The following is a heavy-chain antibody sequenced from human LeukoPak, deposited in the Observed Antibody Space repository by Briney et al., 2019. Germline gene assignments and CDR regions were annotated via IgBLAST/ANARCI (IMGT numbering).Heavy chain of an antibody. CDR1: GGSISSYY. V-gene: IGHV4-59*01. CDR3: ARRDSGSYYDYFDY. CDR2: IYYSGST. D-gene: IGHD1-26*01. J-gene: IGHJ4*02. Sequence: PSETLSLTCTVSGGSISSYYWSWIRQPPGKGLEWIGYIYYSGSTNYNPSPKSRVTISVDTSKNQFSLKLSSVTAADTAVYYCARRDSGSYYDYFDYWGQGTLVTVSS.